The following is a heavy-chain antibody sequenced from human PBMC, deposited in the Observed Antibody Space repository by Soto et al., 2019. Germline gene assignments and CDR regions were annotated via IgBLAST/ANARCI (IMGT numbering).Heavy chain of an antibody. CDR2: ISAHNGNT. CDR3: ARGRDGEY. V-gene: IGHV1-18*01. Sequence: QVHLVQSGAEVKKPGASVKVSCKASGYTFTSYGITWVRQAPGQGLEWMGWISAHNGNTAYAQKLRGSVIVTGDTSTSPACMERGSLISDDTAVYYWARGRDGEYWGQGALVTVSS. CDR1: GYTFTSYG. D-gene: IGHD3-10*01. J-gene: IGHJ4*02.